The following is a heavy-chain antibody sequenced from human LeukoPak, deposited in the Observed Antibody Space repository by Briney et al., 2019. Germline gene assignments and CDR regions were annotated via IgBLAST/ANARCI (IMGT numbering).Heavy chain of an antibody. CDR2: ISGSGGST. CDR1: GFTFSSYA. CDR3: ARVGRPRLLWFGELLGTAFDI. V-gene: IGHV3-23*01. Sequence: GGSLRLSCAASGFTFSSYAMSWVRQAPGKGLEWVSAISGSGGSTYYADSVKGRFTISRDNSKNTLYLQMNSLRAEDTAVYYCARVGRPRLLWFGELLGTAFDIWGQGTMVTVSS. J-gene: IGHJ3*02. D-gene: IGHD3-10*01.